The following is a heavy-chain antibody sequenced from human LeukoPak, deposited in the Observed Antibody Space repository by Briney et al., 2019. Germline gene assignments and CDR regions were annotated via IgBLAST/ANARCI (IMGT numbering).Heavy chain of an antibody. Sequence: SETLSLTCSVSGGSISNYYWSWLRQPPGKGLEWIGYIYNNENTTYNPALKSRVTISADTSKSQFSLKLSSVTAADTAVYFCARGGNDILGAYFPGIYGMDVWGQGTTVTVSS. CDR3: ARGGNDILGAYFPGIYGMDV. J-gene: IGHJ6*02. V-gene: IGHV4-59*01. D-gene: IGHD3-9*01. CDR2: IYNNENT. CDR1: GGSISNYY.